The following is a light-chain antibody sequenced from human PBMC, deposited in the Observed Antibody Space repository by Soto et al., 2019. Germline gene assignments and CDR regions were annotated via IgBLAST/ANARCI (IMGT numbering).Light chain of an antibody. CDR1: QSVSSSY. Sequence: EIVLTQSPGTLSLSPGERATLSCRASQSVSSSYLAWYQQKPGQAPRLLIYGASSRATGIPDRFSGSGSGTEFTLTISRLEPEDFAVYYCQQHGSSLWTFGQGTKVEIK. CDR2: GAS. CDR3: QQHGSSLWT. V-gene: IGKV3-20*01. J-gene: IGKJ1*01.